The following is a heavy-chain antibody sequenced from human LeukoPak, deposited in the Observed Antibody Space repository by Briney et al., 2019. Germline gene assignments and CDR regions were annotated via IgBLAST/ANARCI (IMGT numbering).Heavy chain of an antibody. CDR1: GFTFSSYS. D-gene: IGHD6-19*01. Sequence: GGSLRLSCAASGFTFSSYSMNWVRQAPGKGLEWVSSIISSSSYIYYADSVKGRFTISRDNAKNSLYLQMNSLRAEDTAVYYCARAIGADGWYAENNAFDIWGQGTMVTVSS. J-gene: IGHJ3*02. CDR2: IISSSSYI. V-gene: IGHV3-21*01. CDR3: ARAIGADGWYAENNAFDI.